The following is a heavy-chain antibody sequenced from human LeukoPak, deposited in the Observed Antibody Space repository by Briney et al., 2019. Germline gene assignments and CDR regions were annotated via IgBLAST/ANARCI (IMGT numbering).Heavy chain of an antibody. CDR1: GYSISSGYY. CDR2: IYYSGST. D-gene: IGHD2-21*01. V-gene: IGHV4-38-2*02. Sequence: SETLSLTCTVSGYSISSGYYWGWIRQPPGKGLEWIGTIYYSGSTYYNPSLKSRITISVDTSKNQFSLKLSSVTAADTAVYYCARVGYYPDYYMDVWGKGTTVTVSS. J-gene: IGHJ6*03. CDR3: ARVGYYPDYYMDV.